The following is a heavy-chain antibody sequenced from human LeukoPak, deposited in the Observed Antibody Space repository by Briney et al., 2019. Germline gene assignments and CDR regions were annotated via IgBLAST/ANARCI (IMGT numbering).Heavy chain of an antibody. CDR1: GYSISSGYY. J-gene: IGHJ5*02. D-gene: IGHD3-10*01. CDR3: ARVPYGSGIGNWFDP. CDR2: IYHSGST. Sequence: PSETLSLTCTVSGYSISSGYYWGWIRQPPGKGLEWIGSIYHSGSTYYNPSLKSRVTISVDTSKNQFSLKLSSVTAADTAVYYCARVPYGSGIGNWFDPWGQGTLVTVSS. V-gene: IGHV4-38-2*02.